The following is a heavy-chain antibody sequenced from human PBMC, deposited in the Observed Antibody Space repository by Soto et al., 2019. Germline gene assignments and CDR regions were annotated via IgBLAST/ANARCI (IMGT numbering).Heavy chain of an antibody. CDR3: ARAGYYYYGMDV. Sequence: EGKLVESGGGLVQPGGSLRLSCAASGFTFSSYDMHWVRQATGKGLEWVSAIGTAGDTYYPGSVKGRFTISRENAKNSLYLQMNSLRAGDTAVYYCARAGYYYYGMDVWGQGTTVTVSS. V-gene: IGHV3-13*01. CDR1: GFTFSSYD. J-gene: IGHJ6*02. CDR2: IGTAGDT.